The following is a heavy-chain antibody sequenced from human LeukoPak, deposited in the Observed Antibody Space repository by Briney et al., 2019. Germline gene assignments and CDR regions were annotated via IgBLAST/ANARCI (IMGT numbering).Heavy chain of an antibody. V-gene: IGHV4-34*01. D-gene: IGHD2-8*01. CDR2: INHSGST. Sequence: SETLSLTCAVYGGSFSGYYWSWIRQPPGKGLEWIGEINHSGSTNNNPSLKSRVTISVDTSKNQFSLKLSSVTAADTAVYYCARGGGGMCIYGKNWFDPWGQGTLVTVSS. CDR3: ARGGGGMCIYGKNWFDP. J-gene: IGHJ5*02. CDR1: GGSFSGYY.